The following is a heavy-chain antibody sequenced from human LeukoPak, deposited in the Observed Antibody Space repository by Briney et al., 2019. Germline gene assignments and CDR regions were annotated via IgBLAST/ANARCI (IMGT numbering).Heavy chain of an antibody. D-gene: IGHD1-1*01. CDR1: GGSISSSSYY. CDR2: IYYSGST. Sequence: PSETLSLTCTVSGGSISSSSYYWGWIRQPPGKGLEWIGSIYYSGSTYYNPSLKSRVTISVDTSKNQFSLKLSSVTAADTAVYYCAILDGGVPRFDYWGQGTLVTVSS. CDR3: AILDGGVPRFDY. J-gene: IGHJ4*02. V-gene: IGHV4-39*01.